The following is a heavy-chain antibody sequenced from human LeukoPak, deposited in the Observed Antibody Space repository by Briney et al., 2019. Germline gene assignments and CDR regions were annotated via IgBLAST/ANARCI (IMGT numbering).Heavy chain of an antibody. V-gene: IGHV3-9*01. J-gene: IGHJ4*02. CDR2: ISWNSGSI. CDR1: GFTFDDYA. CDR3: AKDYGGKGYFDY. Sequence: GGSLRLSCAASGFTFDDYAMHWVRQAPGKGLEWVSGISWNSGSIGYADSVKGRFTISRDNAKNSLYLQMNSLRAEDTALYYCAKDYGGKGYFDYGGQGTLVTVSS. D-gene: IGHD4-23*01.